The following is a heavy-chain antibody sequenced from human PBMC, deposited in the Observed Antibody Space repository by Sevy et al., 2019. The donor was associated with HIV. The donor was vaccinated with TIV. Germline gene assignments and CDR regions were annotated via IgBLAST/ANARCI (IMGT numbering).Heavy chain of an antibody. CDR2: IKQDGSEK. Sequence: GESLKISCAASGFTFSSYWMSWVRQAPGKGLEWVANIKQDGSEKYYVDSVKGRFTISRDNAKNSLYLQMNSLRAEDTAVYYCARSDSGWTPYFDYWGQGTLVTVSS. CDR1: GFTFSSYW. J-gene: IGHJ4*02. V-gene: IGHV3-7*01. D-gene: IGHD6-19*01. CDR3: ARSDSGWTPYFDY.